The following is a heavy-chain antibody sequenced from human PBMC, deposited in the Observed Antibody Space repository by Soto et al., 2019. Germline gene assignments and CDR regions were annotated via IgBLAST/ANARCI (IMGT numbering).Heavy chain of an antibody. V-gene: IGHV3-21*01. J-gene: IGHJ3*02. D-gene: IGHD5-12*01. CDR2: ISSSSSYI. CDR3: ARDPGYSGYDSYAFDI. Sequence: APGKGLEWVSSISSSSSYIYYADSVKGRFTISRDNAKNSLYLQMNSLRAEDTAVYYCARDPGYSGYDSYAFDIWGQGTMVTVSS.